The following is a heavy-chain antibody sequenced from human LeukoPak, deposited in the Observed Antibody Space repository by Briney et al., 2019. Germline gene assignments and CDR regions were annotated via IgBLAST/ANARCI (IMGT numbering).Heavy chain of an antibody. Sequence: GGSLRLSCAASGFTFSSYSMNWVRQAPGKGLEWVSSISSSSSYIYYADSVKGRFTISRDNAKNSLYLQMSSLRAEDTAVYYCARGSWSSFDYWGQGTLVTVSS. CDR1: GFTFSSYS. D-gene: IGHD2-15*01. J-gene: IGHJ4*02. CDR3: ARGSWSSFDY. V-gene: IGHV3-21*01. CDR2: ISSSSSYI.